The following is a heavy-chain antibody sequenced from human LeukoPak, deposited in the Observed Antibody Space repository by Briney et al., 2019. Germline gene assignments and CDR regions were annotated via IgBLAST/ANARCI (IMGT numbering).Heavy chain of an antibody. V-gene: IGHV4-34*01. CDR2: VNHSGST. D-gene: IGHD4/OR15-4a*01. J-gene: IGHJ4*02. CDR3: ASLKGAY. CDR1: IDSFSNYH. Sequence: PSETLSLTCAVYIDSFSNYHWNWIRQTPAKGMEWIGEVNHSGSTNYNPSLKSRVTISVDTSKNQFSLKLSSVTAADTAVYYCASLKGAYWGQGTLVTVSS.